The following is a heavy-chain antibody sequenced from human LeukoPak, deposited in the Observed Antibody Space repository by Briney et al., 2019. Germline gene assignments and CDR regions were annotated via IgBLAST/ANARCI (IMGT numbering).Heavy chain of an antibody. D-gene: IGHD5-18*01. J-gene: IGHJ6*03. CDR3: ARQYTAMVNHPYYHYYYMDV. CDR1: GYTFTSYD. Sequence: ASVKVSCKASGYTFTSYDINWVRQATGQGLEWMGWMNPNSGNTGYAQKFQGRVTMTRNTSISTAYMELSSLRSEDTAVYYCARQYTAMVNHPYYHYYYMDVWGKGTTVTISS. V-gene: IGHV1-8*01. CDR2: MNPNSGNT.